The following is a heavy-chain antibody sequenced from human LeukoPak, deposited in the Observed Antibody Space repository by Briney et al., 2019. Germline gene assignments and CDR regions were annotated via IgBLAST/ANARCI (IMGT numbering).Heavy chain of an antibody. V-gene: IGHV3-72*01. CDR3: ARTSMTDAFDI. CDR1: GFTFSDHY. CDR2: TRSKANSYTT. J-gene: IGHJ3*02. Sequence: PGGSLRLSCAASGFTFSDHYMDWVRQAPGKGLEWVGRTRSKANSYTTEYAASVKGRFTISKDDSKNSLYLQMNSLKTEDTAVYYCARTSMTDAFDIWGQGTMVTVSS.